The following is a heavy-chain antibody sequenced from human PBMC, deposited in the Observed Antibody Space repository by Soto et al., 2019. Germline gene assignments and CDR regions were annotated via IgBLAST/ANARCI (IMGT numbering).Heavy chain of an antibody. CDR2: INHGGST. D-gene: IGHD6-6*01. CDR1: GVPLSGNY. J-gene: IGHJ3*02. V-gene: IGHV4-34*01. Sequence: QVQLQQWGAGLLKPSETLSLTCVVYGVPLSGNYCSWVRQFPGEGLEWIGQINHGGSTNYNPSLESRVTMSVDTSEKSLSLKLNSVTAADTAVYYCARRPDGFDIWGQGTMVTVSS. CDR3: ARRPDGFDI.